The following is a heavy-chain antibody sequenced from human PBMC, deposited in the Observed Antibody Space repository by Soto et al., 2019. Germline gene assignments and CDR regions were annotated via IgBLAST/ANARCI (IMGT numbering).Heavy chain of an antibody. D-gene: IGHD5-12*01. CDR1: GFTFSSYA. V-gene: IGHV3-64*01. CDR2: ISSNGGST. Sequence: EVQLVESGGGLVQPGGSLRLSCAASGFTFSSYAMHLVRQAPGKGLEYVSVISSNGGSTYYANSVKGRFTISRDNSKNTLDLQMGSLRAEDMAVYYCARTSGYAFDYWGQGTLVTVSS. J-gene: IGHJ4*02. CDR3: ARTSGYAFDY.